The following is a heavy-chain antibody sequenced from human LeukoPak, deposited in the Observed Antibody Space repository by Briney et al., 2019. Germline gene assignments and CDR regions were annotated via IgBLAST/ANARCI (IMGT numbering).Heavy chain of an antibody. CDR2: IYPGDSDT. CDR3: ARRQSITMVRGVIITGYYFDY. Sequence: GESLKISCKGSGYSFTSYWIGWVRQMPGKGLEWMGIIYPGDSDTRYSPSFQGQVTISADKSISTAYLQWSSLKASDTAMYYCARRQSITMVRGVIITGYYFDYWGQGTLVTVSS. J-gene: IGHJ4*02. D-gene: IGHD3-10*01. CDR1: GYSFTSYW. V-gene: IGHV5-51*01.